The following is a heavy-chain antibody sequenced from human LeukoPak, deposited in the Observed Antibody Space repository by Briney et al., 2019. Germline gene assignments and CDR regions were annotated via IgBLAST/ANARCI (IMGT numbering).Heavy chain of an antibody. CDR1: GGSISSYY. CDR2: INTSGSS. J-gene: IGHJ5*02. D-gene: IGHD4-17*01. V-gene: IGHV4-4*07. Sequence: PSETLSLTCTVSGGSISSYYWSWIRQAAGKGLEWIGRINTSGSSDYNPSLKSRVTMSADKSTSQISLKLTSVTAADTAVYFCARGGGDYVGWFDPWGQGTLITVSS. CDR3: ARGGGDYVGWFDP.